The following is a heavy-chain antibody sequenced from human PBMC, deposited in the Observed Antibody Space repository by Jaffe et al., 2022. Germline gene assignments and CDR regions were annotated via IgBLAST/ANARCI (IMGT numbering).Heavy chain of an antibody. J-gene: IGHJ4*02. CDR2: ISSSGSTI. Sequence: EVQLVESGGGLVQPGGSLRLSCAASGFTFSSYEMNWVRQAPGKGLEWVSYISSSGSTIYYADSVKGRFTISRDNAKNSLYLQMNSLRAEDTAVYYCARLLTVEMAPSRGKDYWGQGTLVTVSS. V-gene: IGHV3-48*03. CDR3: ARLLTVEMAPSRGKDY. D-gene: IGHD3-10*01. CDR1: GFTFSSYE.